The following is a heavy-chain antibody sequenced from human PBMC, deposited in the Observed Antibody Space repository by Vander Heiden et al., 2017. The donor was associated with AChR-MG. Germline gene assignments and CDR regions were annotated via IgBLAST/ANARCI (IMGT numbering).Heavy chain of an antibody. J-gene: IGHJ5*02. CDR1: GFSPSPSGVG. D-gene: IGHD3-3*01. Sequence: QITLKESGPTLVKPTQTLTLTCTFPGFSPSPSGVGVGWIRQPPGKALEWLALIYWDDDKRYSPSLKSRLTITKDTSKNQVVLTMTNMDPVDTATYYCAHVLRFSNELWWFDPWGQGTLVTVSS. CDR2: IYWDDDK. V-gene: IGHV2-5*02. CDR3: AHVLRFSNELWWFDP.